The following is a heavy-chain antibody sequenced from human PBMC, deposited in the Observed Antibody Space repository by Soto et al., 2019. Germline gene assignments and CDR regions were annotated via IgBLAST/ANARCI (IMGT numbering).Heavy chain of an antibody. CDR3: AKSSNMVRGVIIDY. V-gene: IGHV3-23*01. Sequence: GGSLRLSCAASGFTFSSYAMSWVRQAPGKGLEWVSAISGSGGSTYYADSVKGRFTISRDNSKNTLYLQMNSLRAEDTAVYYCAKSSNMVRGVIIDYWGQGTLGTVSS. D-gene: IGHD3-10*01. J-gene: IGHJ4*02. CDR2: ISGSGGST. CDR1: GFTFSSYA.